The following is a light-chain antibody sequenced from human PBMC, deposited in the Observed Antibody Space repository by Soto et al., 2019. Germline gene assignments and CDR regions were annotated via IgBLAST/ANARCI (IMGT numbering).Light chain of an antibody. Sequence: EIGLTQSPGTLSLSPGERVTLSCRASQSVPSNYLAWYQHKPGRAPRLLIYAASSIATGVPGRFSGSGSGSESTLRSSRLESVDSAVYYCQHYCNSRYSFGRGTKLEI. V-gene: IGKV3-20*01. CDR1: QSVPSNY. J-gene: IGKJ2*01. CDR2: AAS. CDR3: QHYCNSRYS.